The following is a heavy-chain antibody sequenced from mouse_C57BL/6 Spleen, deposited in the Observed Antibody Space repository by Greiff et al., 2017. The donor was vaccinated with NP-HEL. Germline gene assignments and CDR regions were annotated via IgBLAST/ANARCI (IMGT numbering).Heavy chain of an antibody. CDR2: INPSNGGT. Sequence: VQLQQPGTELVKPGASVKLSCKASGYTFTSYWMHWVKQRPGQGLEWIGNINPSNGGTNYNEKFKSKATLTVDKSSSTAYMQLSSLTSEDSAVYYCARNPLFITTVGYAMDYWGQGTSVTVSS. CDR3: ARNPLFITTVGYAMDY. CDR1: GYTFTSYW. D-gene: IGHD1-1*01. J-gene: IGHJ4*01. V-gene: IGHV1-53*01.